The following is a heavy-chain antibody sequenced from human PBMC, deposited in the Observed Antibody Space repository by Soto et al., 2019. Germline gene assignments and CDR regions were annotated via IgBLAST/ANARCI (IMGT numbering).Heavy chain of an antibody. CDR1: GCSIHGYY. V-gene: IGHV4-59*01. J-gene: IGHJ5*02. D-gene: IGHD1-1*01. CDR2: MYYTGDT. Sequence: TLSLTCTVSGCSIHGYYWTWSRQAPGRELEWIGYMYYTGDTNYNPSLKSRVSISIDKSKNLFSLNLTSVTAADTAIYYCARLVTGEAAGTFWFDPWGQGTQVTVSS. CDR3: ARLVTGEAAGTFWFDP.